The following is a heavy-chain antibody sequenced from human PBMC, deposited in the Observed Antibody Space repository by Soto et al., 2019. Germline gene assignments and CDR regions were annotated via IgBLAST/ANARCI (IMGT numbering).Heavy chain of an antibody. CDR1: GYTFTGYY. D-gene: IGHD3-22*01. CDR3: ASWHYDSSGYYSWNY. V-gene: IGHV1-2*04. J-gene: IGHJ4*02. Sequence: ASVKVSCKASGYTFTGYYMHWVRQAPGQGLEWMGWINPNSGGTNYAQKFQGWVTMTRDTSISTAYMELSSLRSEDTAVYYCASWHYDSSGYYSWNYWGQGTLVTVSS. CDR2: INPNSGGT.